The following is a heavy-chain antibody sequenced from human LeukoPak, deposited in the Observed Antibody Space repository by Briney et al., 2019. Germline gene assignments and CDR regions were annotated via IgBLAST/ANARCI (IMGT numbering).Heavy chain of an antibody. Sequence: GGSLRLSCAASGFTFSSYSMNWVRQAPGKGLEWVSYISSGSTIYYADSVKGRSTISRDNAKISLYLQMNSLRAEDTAVYYCARIRAYSSSWRGPFDYWGQGTLVTVSS. J-gene: IGHJ4*02. CDR2: ISSGSTI. CDR3: ARIRAYSSSWRGPFDY. D-gene: IGHD6-13*01. CDR1: GFTFSSYS. V-gene: IGHV3-48*04.